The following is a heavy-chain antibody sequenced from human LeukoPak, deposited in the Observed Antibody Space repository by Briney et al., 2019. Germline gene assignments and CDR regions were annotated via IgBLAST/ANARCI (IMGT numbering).Heavy chain of an antibody. CDR1: GGSCSGYY. V-gene: IGHV4-34*01. CDR2: INHSGST. Sequence: SETLTLTCAVYGGSCSGYYWSWIRQPPGKELEWIGEINHSGSTNYNPSLKSRVTISVDTSKNQFSLKLSSVTAADTAVYYCAVGDSYVLPYFDYWGQGTLVTVSS. D-gene: IGHD5-18*01. J-gene: IGHJ4*02. CDR3: AVGDSYVLPYFDY.